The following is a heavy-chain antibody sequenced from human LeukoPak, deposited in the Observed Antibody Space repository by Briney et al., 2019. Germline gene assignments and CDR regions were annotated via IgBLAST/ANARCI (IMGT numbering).Heavy chain of an antibody. V-gene: IGHV4-39*07. CDR2: INDSGST. CDR1: GGSISSSSYY. CDR3: ARGRLGTMIVVVMNYNWFDP. Sequence: SETLSLTCTVSGGSISSSSYYWGWIRQPPGNGLEWIREINDSGSTNYRPSLKSRVTISVDTSKNQFSLKLSSVTAADTAVYYCARGRLGTMIVVVMNYNWFDPWGQGTLVTVSS. J-gene: IGHJ5*02. D-gene: IGHD3-22*01.